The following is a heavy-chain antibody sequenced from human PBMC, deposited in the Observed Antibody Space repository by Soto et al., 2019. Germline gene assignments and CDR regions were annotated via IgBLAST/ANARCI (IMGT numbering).Heavy chain of an antibody. CDR1: GGSFSGYY. CDR2: INHSGST. CDR3: ARKLGLWFGELDY. V-gene: IGHV4-34*01. J-gene: IGHJ4*02. Sequence: PAETLSLTCAVYGGSFSGYYWSWIRQPPGKGLEWIGEINHSGSTNYNPSLKSRATISVDTSKNQFSLKLSSVTAADTAVYYCARKLGLWFGELDYWGQGTLVTVSS. D-gene: IGHD3-10*01.